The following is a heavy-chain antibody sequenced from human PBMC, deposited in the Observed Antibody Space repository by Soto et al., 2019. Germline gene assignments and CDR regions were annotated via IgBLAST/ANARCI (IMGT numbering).Heavy chain of an antibody. CDR2: ISSSSSFI. V-gene: IGHV3-21*01. D-gene: IGHD3-22*01. J-gene: IGHJ3*02. CDR3: ARDPSSYYYDSSGYSGAFDI. Sequence: GGSLRLSCAASGFTFSSYSMNWVRQAPGKGLEWVSSISSSSSFIYYADSVEGRFTISRDNAKNSLYLQTNSLRAEDTAVYYCARDPSSYYYDSSGYSGAFDIWGQGTMVTVSS. CDR1: GFTFSSYS.